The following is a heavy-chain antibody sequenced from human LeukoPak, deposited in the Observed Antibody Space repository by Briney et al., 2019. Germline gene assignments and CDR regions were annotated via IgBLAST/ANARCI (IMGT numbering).Heavy chain of an antibody. D-gene: IGHD3-22*01. Sequence: GGSLRLSCAASGFTFSSYWMSWVRQAPGKGLEWVANIKQDGSEKYYVDSVKGRFTISRDNAKNSLYLQMNSLRAEDTAVYYCARDVTYYYDSSGYRDYYYYMDVWGKGTTVTVSS. CDR2: IKQDGSEK. J-gene: IGHJ6*03. CDR1: GFTFSSYW. CDR3: ARDVTYYYDSSGYRDYYYYMDV. V-gene: IGHV3-7*01.